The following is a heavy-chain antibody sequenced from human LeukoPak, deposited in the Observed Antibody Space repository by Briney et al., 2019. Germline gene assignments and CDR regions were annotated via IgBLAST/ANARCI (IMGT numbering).Heavy chain of an antibody. CDR1: GGSISSGGYS. D-gene: IGHD6-13*01. CDR3: ARGSRYSSSWYYFDY. V-gene: IGHV4-30-2*01. J-gene: IGHJ4*02. CDR2: IYHSGST. Sequence: TLSLTCAVSGGSISSGGYSWSWIRQPPGKGLEWIGYIYHSGSTYYNPSLKSRVTISVDRSKNQFSLKLSSVTAADTAVYYCARGSRYSSSWYYFDYWGQGTLVTVSP.